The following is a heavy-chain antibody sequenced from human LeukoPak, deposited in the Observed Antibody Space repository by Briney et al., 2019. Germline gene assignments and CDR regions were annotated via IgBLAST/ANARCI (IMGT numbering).Heavy chain of an antibody. V-gene: IGHV3-21*01. D-gene: IGHD2/OR15-2a*01. CDR3: ARGSRNGNYFDS. CDR2: ISTSSSYI. J-gene: IGHJ4*02. Sequence: GGSLTLSCAVSGFKFSGYSLNWVRQAPGRGLEWVSFISTSSSYILYADSVRGRFTSSRDNARNSLFLQMDSLRAEDTAVYYCARGSRNGNYFDSWGQGTLVAVSS. CDR1: GFKFSGYS.